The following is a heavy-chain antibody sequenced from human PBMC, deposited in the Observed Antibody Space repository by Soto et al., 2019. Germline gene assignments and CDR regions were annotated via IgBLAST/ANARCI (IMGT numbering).Heavy chain of an antibody. Sequence: QVQLVQSGAEVEKPESSVKVSCKAPGGTFSTYAISWVRQAPGQGLEWMGGIIPMFGTANYAQRFQDRVTITADESTKTVYLELRSLRSEDPAVYFCASGIQLWLRRINNGYSGWGQGTLVTVSS. CDR1: GGTFSTYA. D-gene: IGHD5-18*01. J-gene: IGHJ4*02. CDR2: IIPMFGTA. CDR3: ASGIQLWLRRINNGYSG. V-gene: IGHV1-69*12.